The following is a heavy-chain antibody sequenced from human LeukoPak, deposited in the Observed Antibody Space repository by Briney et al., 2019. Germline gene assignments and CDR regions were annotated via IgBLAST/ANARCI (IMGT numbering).Heavy chain of an antibody. V-gene: IGHV3-21*01. CDR3: ARAKIVVITGYYYMDV. CDR1: GFTFSSYS. CDR2: ISSSSSYI. Sequence: GGSLRLSCAASGFTFSSYSMNWVRQAPGKGLEWVSSISSSSSYIYYAESVKGRFTISRDNAKNSLYLQMNSLRAEDTAVYYCARAKIVVITGYYYMDVWGKGTTVTVSS. J-gene: IGHJ6*03. D-gene: IGHD3-22*01.